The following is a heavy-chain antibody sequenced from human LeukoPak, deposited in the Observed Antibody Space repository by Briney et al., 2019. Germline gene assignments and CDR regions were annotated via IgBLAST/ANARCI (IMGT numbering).Heavy chain of an antibody. CDR1: GGSISSSNW. Sequence: PSETLSLTCAVSGGSISSSNWWSWVRPPPGKGLEWIGEIYHSGSTNYNPSLKSRVTISVDKSKNQFSLKLSSVTAADTAVYYCARRDYDYAWGPFDYWGQGTLVTVSS. CDR2: IYHSGST. J-gene: IGHJ4*02. D-gene: IGHD3-16*01. V-gene: IGHV4-4*02. CDR3: ARRDYDYAWGPFDY.